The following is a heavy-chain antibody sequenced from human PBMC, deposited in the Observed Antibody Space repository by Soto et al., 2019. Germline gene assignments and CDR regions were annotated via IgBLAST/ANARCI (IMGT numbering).Heavy chain of an antibody. CDR3: AKGVDIYGTYGLDV. J-gene: IGHJ6*02. V-gene: IGHV3-23*01. CDR2: VSGRGDST. Sequence: GGSLRLSCAASGFTFSRYAMTWVRQAPGKGPEWVSAVSGRGDSTYYADSVKGRFTISRDNSKNMVDLQMNSLGADDTAMYYCAKGVDIYGTYGLDVWGQGTTATVSS. D-gene: IGHD5-12*01. CDR1: GFTFSRYA.